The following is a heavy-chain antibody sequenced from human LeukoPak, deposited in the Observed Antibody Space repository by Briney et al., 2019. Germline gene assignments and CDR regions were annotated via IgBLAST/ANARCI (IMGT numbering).Heavy chain of an antibody. CDR3: ARKGRSTLDY. V-gene: IGHV1-2*02. J-gene: IGHJ4*02. CDR2: IDPNSGGT. D-gene: IGHD1-26*01. Sequence: ASVKVSCKTSGYIFTGYYIYWVRQAPGQGFEWIGWIDPNSGGTNYSQNCQGRVNMARDTSVSTAFMELRGLTYDDTAIYFCARKGRSTLDYWGQGTLVTLSS. CDR1: GYIFTGYY.